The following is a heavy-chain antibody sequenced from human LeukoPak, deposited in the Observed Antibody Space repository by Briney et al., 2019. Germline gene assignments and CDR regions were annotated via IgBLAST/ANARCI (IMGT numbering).Heavy chain of an antibody. Sequence: LRASVKVSCKASGYTFTGYYMHWVRQAPGQGLEWMGWINPNSGGTNYAQKFQGRVTMTRDTSISTAYMELSRLRSDDTAVYYCARAYRIEMATNPNYWGQGTLVTVSS. CDR3: ARAYRIEMATNPNY. D-gene: IGHD5-24*01. CDR2: INPNSGGT. CDR1: GYTFTGYY. V-gene: IGHV1-2*02. J-gene: IGHJ4*02.